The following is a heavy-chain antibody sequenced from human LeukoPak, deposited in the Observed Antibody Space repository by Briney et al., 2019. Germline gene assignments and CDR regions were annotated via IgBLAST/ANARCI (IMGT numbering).Heavy chain of an antibody. CDR1: GYTFTGYY. J-gene: IGHJ4*02. D-gene: IGHD3-22*01. Sequence: ASVKVSCKASGYTFTGYYMHWVRQAPGQGLEWMGWISAYNGNTNYAQKLQGRVTMTTDTSTSTAYMELRSLRSDDTAVYYCARVSDYYDSSGYADYWGQGTLVTVSS. V-gene: IGHV1-18*04. CDR2: ISAYNGNT. CDR3: ARVSDYYDSSGYADY.